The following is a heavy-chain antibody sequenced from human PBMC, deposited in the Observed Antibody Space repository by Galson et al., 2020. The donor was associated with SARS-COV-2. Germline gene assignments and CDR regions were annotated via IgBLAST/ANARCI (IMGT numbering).Heavy chain of an antibody. Sequence: SQTPSLTCDIPGDSVSSNSAAWNWIRQSPSRGLEWLGRTYYRSKWSSDYAVSVKSRITIKPDTSKNQFSLQLNSVTPDDTAVYYCARSPGITVARTVDYWGQGTLVTVSS. CDR3: ARSPGITVARTVDY. CDR1: GDSVSSNSAA. D-gene: IGHD6-19*01. V-gene: IGHV6-1*01. CDR2: TYYRSKWSS. J-gene: IGHJ4*02.